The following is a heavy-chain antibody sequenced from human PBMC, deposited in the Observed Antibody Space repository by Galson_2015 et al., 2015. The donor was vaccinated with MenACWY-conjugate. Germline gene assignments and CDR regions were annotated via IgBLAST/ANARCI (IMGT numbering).Heavy chain of an antibody. J-gene: IGHJ4*02. CDR1: GYTFARFG. CDR3: ARDRIVVVAENYFDN. Sequence: SVKVSCKASGYTFARFGMHWVRQAPGQRLEWMGWINTGSGHTKYSPKFQGRLTITTDTSTNTGYMELSSLRSDDTAVYYCARDRIVVVAENYFDNWGQGTPVTVSS. V-gene: IGHV1-3*04. D-gene: IGHD2-21*01. CDR2: INTGSGHT.